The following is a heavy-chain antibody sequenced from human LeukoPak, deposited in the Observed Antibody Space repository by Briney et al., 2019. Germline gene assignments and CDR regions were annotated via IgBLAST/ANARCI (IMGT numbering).Heavy chain of an antibody. CDR2: INPIFGTA. J-gene: IGHJ4*02. D-gene: IGHD3-10*01. V-gene: IGHV1-69*13. CDR3: ARANRFGFGELYGFDY. Sequence: SVKVSCKASGGTFSSYAISWVRQAPGQGLEWMGGINPIFGTANYAQKFQGRVTITADESTSTAYMELSSLRSEDTAVYYCARANRFGFGELYGFDYWGQGTLVTVSS. CDR1: GGTFSSYA.